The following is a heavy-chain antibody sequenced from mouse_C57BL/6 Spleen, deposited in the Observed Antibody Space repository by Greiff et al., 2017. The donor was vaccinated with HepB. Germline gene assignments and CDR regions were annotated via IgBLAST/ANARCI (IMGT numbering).Heavy chain of an antibody. Sequence: EVKLVESEGGLVQPGSSMKLSCTASGFTFSDYYMAWVRQVPEKGLEWVANINYDGSSTYYLDSLKSRFIISRDNTKNILYLQMSSLKSEDTATYYCARGLRRDYAMDYWGQGTSVTVSS. CDR1: GFTFSDYY. CDR3: ARGLRRDYAMDY. D-gene: IGHD2-4*01. V-gene: IGHV5-16*01. J-gene: IGHJ4*01. CDR2: INYDGSST.